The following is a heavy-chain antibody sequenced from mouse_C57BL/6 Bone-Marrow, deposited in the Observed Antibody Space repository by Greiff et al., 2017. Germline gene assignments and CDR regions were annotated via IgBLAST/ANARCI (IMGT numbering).Heavy chain of an antibody. J-gene: IGHJ3*01. V-gene: IGHV5-6*01. CDR2: ISSGGSYT. CDR3: ARQIYYDYDDWFAY. CDR1: GFTFSSYG. Sequence: EVQRVESGGDLVKPGGSLKLSCAASGFTFSSYGMSWVRPTPDKRLEWVATISSGGSYTYYPDSVKGRFTISRDNAKNTLYLQMSSLKFEDTAMYYCARQIYYDYDDWFAYWGQGTLVTVSA. D-gene: IGHD2-4*01.